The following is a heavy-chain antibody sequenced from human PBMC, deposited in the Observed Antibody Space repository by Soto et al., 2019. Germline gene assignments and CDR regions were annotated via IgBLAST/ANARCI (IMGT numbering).Heavy chain of an antibody. CDR1: GYTFTSYD. CDR3: ARRDSSSWYIALYYYYYGMDV. CDR2: MNPNSGNT. Sequence: EASVKVSCKASGYTFTSYDINWVRQATGQGLEWMGWMNPNSGNTGYAQKFQGRVTMTRNTSISTAYMELSSLRSEDTAVYYCARRDSSSWYIALYYYYYGMDVWGQGTTVTAP. D-gene: IGHD6-13*01. V-gene: IGHV1-8*01. J-gene: IGHJ6*02.